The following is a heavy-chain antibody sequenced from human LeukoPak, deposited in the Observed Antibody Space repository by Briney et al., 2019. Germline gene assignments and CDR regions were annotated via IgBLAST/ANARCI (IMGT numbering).Heavy chain of an antibody. Sequence: SETLSLTCAVYGGSFSGYYWSWIRQPPGKGLEWIGEINHSGSTNYNPSLKSRVTISVDTSKNQFSLKLSSVTAADTAVYYCARGGFGELLSFDYWGQGTLVTVSS. CDR2: INHSGST. CDR3: ARGGFGELLSFDY. J-gene: IGHJ4*02. CDR1: GGSFSGYY. V-gene: IGHV4-34*01. D-gene: IGHD3-10*01.